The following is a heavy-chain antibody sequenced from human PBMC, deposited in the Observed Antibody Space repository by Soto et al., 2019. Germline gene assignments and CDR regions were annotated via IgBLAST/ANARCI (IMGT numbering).Heavy chain of an antibody. J-gene: IGHJ4*02. V-gene: IGHV3-48*02. CDR1: GFTFSSCS. CDR2: ISGSGDTK. CDR3: AKYCSSDVCFDY. Sequence: PGGSLRLSCAASGFTFSSCSMNWVRQAPGKGLEWVSFISGSGDTKYYADSVKGRVTISRDNAKNSLYLQMSSLRDEDTAVYYFAKYCSSDVCFDYWGQGTLVTVSS. D-gene: IGHD2-8*01.